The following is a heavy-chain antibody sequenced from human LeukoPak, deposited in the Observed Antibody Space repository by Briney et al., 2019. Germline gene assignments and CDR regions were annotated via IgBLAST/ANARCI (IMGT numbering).Heavy chain of an antibody. Sequence: ASVKVSCKASGGTFSSYAISWVRQAPGQGLEWMGRIIPILGIANYAQKFQGRVTITADKSTSTAYMELSSLRSEDTAVYYCARGLVVVPAANWGQGTLVTVSS. CDR2: IIPILGIA. J-gene: IGHJ4*02. D-gene: IGHD2-2*01. V-gene: IGHV1-69*04. CDR1: GGTFSSYA. CDR3: ARGLVVVPAAN.